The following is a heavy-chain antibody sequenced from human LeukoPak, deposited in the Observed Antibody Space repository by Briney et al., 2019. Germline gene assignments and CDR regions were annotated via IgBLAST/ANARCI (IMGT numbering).Heavy chain of an antibody. CDR3: ARIRYFDWTSTTPDY. V-gene: IGHV3-74*01. CDR2: INTDGSST. J-gene: IGHJ4*02. D-gene: IGHD3-9*01. CDR1: GFIFSSYW. Sequence: GGSLRLSCAASGFIFSSYWMHWVRHAPGKGLVWVSRINTDGSSTSYADSVKGRFTISRDNAKNSLYLQMNSLRAEDTAVYYCARIRYFDWTSTTPDYWGQGTLVTVSS.